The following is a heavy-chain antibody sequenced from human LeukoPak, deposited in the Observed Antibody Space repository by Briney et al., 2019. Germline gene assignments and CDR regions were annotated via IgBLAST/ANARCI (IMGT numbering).Heavy chain of an antibody. CDR2: ISSSSSYI. V-gene: IGHV3-21*01. CDR3: ARDSDPEAFDI. Sequence: GGSLRLSCAASGFTFSSYSMNWVRQAPGKGLEWVSSISSSSSYIYYADSVKGRFTISRDNAKNSLYLQMNSLRAEDTAVYYCARDSDPEAFDIWGQGTMVTVSS. CDR1: GFTFSSYS. J-gene: IGHJ3*02. D-gene: IGHD3-10*01.